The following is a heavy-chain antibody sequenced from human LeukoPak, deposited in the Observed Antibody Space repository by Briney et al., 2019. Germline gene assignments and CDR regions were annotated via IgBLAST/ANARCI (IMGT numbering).Heavy chain of an antibody. CDR3: ARHDPRGEPARLGFFDY. D-gene: IGHD6-6*01. CDR1: GGSFSGYY. J-gene: IGHJ4*02. CDR2: INHSGST. V-gene: IGHV4-34*01. Sequence: KASETLSLTCAVYGGSFSGYYWTWIRQPPGKGLEWIGEINHSGSTNYNPSLKSRVTISVDTSKNQFSLNLSSVTAADTAVYYCARHDPRGEPARLGFFDYWGQGTLVTVSS.